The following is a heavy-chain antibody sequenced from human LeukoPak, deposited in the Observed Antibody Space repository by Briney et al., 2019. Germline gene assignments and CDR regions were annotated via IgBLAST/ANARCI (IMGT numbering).Heavy chain of an antibody. D-gene: IGHD3-10*01. CDR2: IYYSGSP. CDR1: GGSVSNSY. Sequence: SETLSLTCTVSGGSVSNSYWSWIRQPPGKAPQLIGYIYYSGSPNYNPSLNSRVTISLDTSKNQFSLKLSSVTAADTAVYYCAREGYGSRSRDKWLDPWGQGTLVTVSS. J-gene: IGHJ5*02. CDR3: AREGYGSRSRDKWLDP. V-gene: IGHV4-59*02.